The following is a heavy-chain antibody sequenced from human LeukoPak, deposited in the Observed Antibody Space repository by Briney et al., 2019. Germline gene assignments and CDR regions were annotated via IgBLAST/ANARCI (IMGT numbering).Heavy chain of an antibody. J-gene: IGHJ4*02. V-gene: IGHV3-33*06. Sequence: GGSLRLSCAASGFTFSSYGMHWVRQAPGKGLEWVAVIWYDGSNKYYADSVKGRFTISRDNSKNTLYLQMNSLRAEDTAVYYCAKDSLRIAAAVYCFDYWGQGTLVTVSS. CDR3: AKDSLRIAAAVYCFDY. D-gene: IGHD6-13*01. CDR1: GFTFSSYG. CDR2: IWYDGSNK.